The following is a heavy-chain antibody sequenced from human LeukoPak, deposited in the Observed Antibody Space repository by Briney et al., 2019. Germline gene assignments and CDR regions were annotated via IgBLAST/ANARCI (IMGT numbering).Heavy chain of an antibody. CDR1: GGTFSSYA. CDR3: ARMNYPYNWNDGEPDFDY. Sequence: GSSVKVSCKASGGTFSSYAISWVRQAPGQGLEWMGGIIPIFGTANYAQRFQGRVTITADESTSTAYMELSSLRSEDTAVYYCARMNYPYNWNDGEPDFDYWGQGTLVTVFS. D-gene: IGHD1-1*01. CDR2: IIPIFGTA. J-gene: IGHJ4*02. V-gene: IGHV1-69*01.